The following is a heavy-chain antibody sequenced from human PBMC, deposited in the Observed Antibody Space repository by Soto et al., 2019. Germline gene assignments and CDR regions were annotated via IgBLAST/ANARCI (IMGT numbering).Heavy chain of an antibody. CDR3: AGYYDILTGYSH. V-gene: IGHV4-61*08. CDR1: GGPISSGGYS. D-gene: IGHD3-9*01. Sequence: SETLSLTCAVSGGPISSGGYSWSWIRQPPGKGLEWIGHIYYSGSTNYNPSLKSRVTISVDTSKNQFSLKLSSVTAADTAVYYCAGYYDILTGYSHWGQGTLVTVSS. CDR2: IYYSGST. J-gene: IGHJ4*02.